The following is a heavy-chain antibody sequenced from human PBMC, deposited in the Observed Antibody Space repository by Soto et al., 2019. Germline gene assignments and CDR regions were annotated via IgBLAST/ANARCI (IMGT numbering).Heavy chain of an antibody. V-gene: IGHV4-59*08. CDR2: IYYGGST. D-gene: IGHD6-13*01. Sequence: PSETLSLTCTVSGGSIGSYYGSWIRQPPGKGLEWIGYIYYGGSTNYNPSLKSQVTISVDTSKNQFSLKLSSVTAADTAVYYCARRYSSSFDYWGQGTLVTVSS. J-gene: IGHJ4*02. CDR3: ARRYSSSFDY. CDR1: GGSIGSYY.